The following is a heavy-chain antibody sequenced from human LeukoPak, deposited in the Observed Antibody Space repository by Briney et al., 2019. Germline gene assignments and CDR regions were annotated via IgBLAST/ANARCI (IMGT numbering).Heavy chain of an antibody. D-gene: IGHD6-19*01. CDR1: GFTCSDYH. CDR2: IRSSGSDT. J-gene: IGHJ2*01. CDR3: ARAIAVTPWYFDL. V-gene: IGHV3-11*03. Sequence: GGSLRLSCAASGFTCSDYHMSCIRQAPGKGLEWISYIRSSGSDTNYADSVRGRYTISRDNAKNSLYLQMNSLRAEDTAVYYCARAIAVTPWYFDLWGRGTLVTVSS.